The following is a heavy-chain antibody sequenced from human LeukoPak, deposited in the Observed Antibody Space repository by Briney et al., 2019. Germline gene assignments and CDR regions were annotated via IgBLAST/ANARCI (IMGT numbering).Heavy chain of an antibody. D-gene: IGHD3-10*01. CDR1: GFTFSSYG. Sequence: PGGSLRLSCAASGFTFSSYGMHWVRQAPGKGLEWVAVIYYDGNNKFYAGSVKGRFTISRDNSKNTLYLQMNSLRAEDTAVYYCARDAYYYGSGSYVDYWGQGTLVTVSS. V-gene: IGHV3-33*01. J-gene: IGHJ4*02. CDR3: ARDAYYYGSGSYVDY. CDR2: IYYDGNNK.